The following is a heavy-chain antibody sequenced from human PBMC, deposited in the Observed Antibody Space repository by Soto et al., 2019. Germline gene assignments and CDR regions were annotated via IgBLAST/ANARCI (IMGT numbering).Heavy chain of an antibody. Sequence: QVPLVQSGAEVKKPGSSVTVSCKASGGTFSSYAIHWVRQAPGQGLEWMGGIIPMYGPAKYAQRFQGSVTITADESTTTVYMELTSRTSQDTAVYYCARVTSMVRGVIDNGFDPWGHGTLVTVSS. J-gene: IGHJ5*02. CDR2: IIPMYGPA. D-gene: IGHD3-10*01. CDR3: ARVTSMVRGVIDNGFDP. CDR1: GGTFSSYA. V-gene: IGHV1-69*01.